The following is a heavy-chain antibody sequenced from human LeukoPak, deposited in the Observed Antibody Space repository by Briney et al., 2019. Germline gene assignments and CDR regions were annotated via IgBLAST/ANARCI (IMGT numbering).Heavy chain of an antibody. V-gene: IGHV3-64*01. CDR3: ARAPSSGWYDY. Sequence: GGSLRLSCAASGFSFSNYAMHWVRQAPGKGLEYVSAISGNGVSTYYANSVKGRLTISRDNSKNTLYLQMGSLRADDMAVYYCARAPSSGWYDYWGQGTLVAVSS. J-gene: IGHJ4*02. D-gene: IGHD6-19*01. CDR2: ISGNGVST. CDR1: GFSFSNYA.